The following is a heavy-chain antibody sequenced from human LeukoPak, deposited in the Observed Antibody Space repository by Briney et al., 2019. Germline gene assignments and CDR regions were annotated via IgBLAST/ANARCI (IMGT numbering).Heavy chain of an antibody. Sequence: SETLSLTCAVYGGSFSGYYWGWIRQPPGKGLEWIGSIYRSGSTYYNPSLKSRVTISVDTSKNQFSLKLSSVTAADTAVYYCARVNLVLRYFDWLGTYDYWGQGTLVTVSS. CDR1: GGSFSGYY. CDR3: ARVNLVLRYFDWLGTYDY. D-gene: IGHD3-9*01. CDR2: IYRSGST. V-gene: IGHV4-38-2*01. J-gene: IGHJ4*02.